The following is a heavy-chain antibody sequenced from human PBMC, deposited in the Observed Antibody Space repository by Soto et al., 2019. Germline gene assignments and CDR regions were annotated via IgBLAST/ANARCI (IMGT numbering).Heavy chain of an antibody. CDR2: IIPIFGTA. CDR3: ARGPVEMATIGMVDY. D-gene: IGHD5-12*01. V-gene: IGHV1-69*13. J-gene: IGHJ4*02. CDR1: GGTFSSYA. Sequence: ASVKVSCKASGGTFSSYAISWVRQAPGQGLEWMGGIIPIFGTANYAQKFQGRVTITADESTSTAYMELSSLRSEDTAVYYCARGPVEMATIGMVDYWGQGTLVTVSS.